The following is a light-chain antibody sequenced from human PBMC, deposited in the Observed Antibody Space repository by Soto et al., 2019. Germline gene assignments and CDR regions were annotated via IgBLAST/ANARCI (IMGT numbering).Light chain of an antibody. V-gene: IGKV3-15*01. Sequence: EIVMTQSPATLSVSPGERATLSCRASQSVSSNLAWYQQKPGQGPRLLIFGASTRATGIPARFSGSGSGTDFTLTINSLQFEDFAINYGKEYNPLLTFGGGNKVEIK. J-gene: IGKJ4*01. CDR3: KEYNPLLT. CDR2: GAS. CDR1: QSVSSN.